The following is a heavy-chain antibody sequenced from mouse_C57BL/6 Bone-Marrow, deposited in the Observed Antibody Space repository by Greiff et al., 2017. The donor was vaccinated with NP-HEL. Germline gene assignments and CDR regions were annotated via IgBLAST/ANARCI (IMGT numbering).Heavy chain of an antibody. Sequence: EVKLMESGPGMVKPSQSLSLTCTVTGYSITSGYDWHWIRHFPGNKLEWMGYISYSGSTNYNPSLKSRISITHDTSKNPFFLKLNSVTTEDTATYYCAREGDYYGYDGWYFDVWGTGTTVTVSS. CDR1: GYSITSGYD. D-gene: IGHD2-2*01. CDR3: AREGDYYGYDGWYFDV. V-gene: IGHV3-1*01. J-gene: IGHJ1*03. CDR2: ISYSGST.